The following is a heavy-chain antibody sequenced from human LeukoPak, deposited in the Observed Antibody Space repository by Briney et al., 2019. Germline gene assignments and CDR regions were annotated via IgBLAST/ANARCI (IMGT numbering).Heavy chain of an antibody. J-gene: IGHJ3*02. CDR2: INHSGST. D-gene: IGHD6-13*01. CDR1: GYSISSNNY. V-gene: IGHV4/OR15-8*01. CDR3: ARDIAAGQDAFDI. Sequence: SETLSLTCSVSGYSISSNNYWSWIRQPPGKGLEWIGEINHSGSTNYNPSLKSRVTISVDTSKNQFSLRLSSVIAADTAVYYCARDIAAGQDAFDIWGQGTMVTVSS.